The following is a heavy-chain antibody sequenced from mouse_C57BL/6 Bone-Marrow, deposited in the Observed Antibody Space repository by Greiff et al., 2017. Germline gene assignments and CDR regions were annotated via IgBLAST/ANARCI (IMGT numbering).Heavy chain of an antibody. J-gene: IGHJ4*01. D-gene: IGHD1-3*01. CDR1: GFNIKDDY. CDR2: IDPENGDT. CDR3: TPRVLCGISYSMDY. V-gene: IGHV14-4*01. Sequence: VQLQQSGAELVRPGASVKLSCTASGFNIKDDYMHWVKQRPEQGLEWIGWIDPENGDTEYASKFQGKATITADTSSNTDYLQLSSLTSEDTAVYYCTPRVLCGISYSMDYWGQGTSVTVSS.